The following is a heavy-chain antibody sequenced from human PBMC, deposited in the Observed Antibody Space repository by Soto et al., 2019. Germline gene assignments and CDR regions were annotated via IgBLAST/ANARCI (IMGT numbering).Heavy chain of an antibody. Sequence: SETLSLTCSVSGAALNSGNYYWSWIRQVPGKGLEWIGHIYVTGAVDYNPSLRDRITISQGTSERQFSLNLRLVTAADTAVYYCARLRIATNNYKWFDPWGQGTLLTVSS. CDR1: GAALNSGNYY. V-gene: IGHV4-31*03. CDR3: ARLRIATNNYKWFDP. J-gene: IGHJ5*02. CDR2: IYVTGAV. D-gene: IGHD2-21*01.